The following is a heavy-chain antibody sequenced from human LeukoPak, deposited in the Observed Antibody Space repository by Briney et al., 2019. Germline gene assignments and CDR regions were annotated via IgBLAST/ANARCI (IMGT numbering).Heavy chain of an antibody. CDR2: IIPIFGTA. CDR1: GGTFSSYA. D-gene: IGHD3-9*01. Sequence: SVKVSCKASGGTFSSYAISWVRQAPGQGLEWMGGIIPIFGTANYAQKFQGRVTITADESTSTTYMELSSLRSEDTAVYYCARVPEPDIWAFDIWGQGTMVTVSS. J-gene: IGHJ3*02. V-gene: IGHV1-69*13. CDR3: ARVPEPDIWAFDI.